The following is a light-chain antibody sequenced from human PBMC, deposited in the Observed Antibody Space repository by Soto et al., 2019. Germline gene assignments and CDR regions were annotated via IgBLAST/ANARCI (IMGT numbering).Light chain of an antibody. CDR1: SGYSSYA. V-gene: IGLV4-69*01. J-gene: IGLJ1*01. Sequence: QLVLTQSPSASASLGASVKLTCTLSSGYSSYAIAWHQQQPEKGPRYLMKVNSDGSHNKGDGIPDRFSGSSSGAERYLTISSLQSEDEADYYCQTWGSGTHVFGTGTKLTVL. CDR3: QTWGSGTHV. CDR2: VNSDGSH.